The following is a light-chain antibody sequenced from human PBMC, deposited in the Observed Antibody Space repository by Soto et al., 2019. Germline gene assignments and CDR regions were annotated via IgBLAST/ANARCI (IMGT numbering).Light chain of an antibody. CDR2: DVT. Sequence: QSALTQPASVSGSPGQSITISCTGTSSDVGAYNYVSWYQQHPGKAPKLMIFDVTNRPSGGSDRFSGSKSGNTASLTISGLQAEDETDYYCSSYTSSRSYVFGTGTEVTVL. CDR3: SSYTSSRSYV. V-gene: IGLV2-14*03. J-gene: IGLJ1*01. CDR1: SSDVGAYNY.